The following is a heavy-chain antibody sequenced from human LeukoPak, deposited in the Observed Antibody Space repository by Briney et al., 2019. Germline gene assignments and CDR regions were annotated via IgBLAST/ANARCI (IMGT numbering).Heavy chain of an antibody. Sequence: GGSLRLSCAASVSTFTSVWMHWFRQAPGRGLVWISRISTDGAITGYADSVKGRFTISRDNAKNTLYLQMNRLRAEDTAVYYCARDRTAVTLFDYWGQGALVTVSS. D-gene: IGHD4-17*01. J-gene: IGHJ4*02. V-gene: IGHV3-74*01. CDR1: VSTFTSVW. CDR3: ARDRTAVTLFDY. CDR2: ISTDGAIT.